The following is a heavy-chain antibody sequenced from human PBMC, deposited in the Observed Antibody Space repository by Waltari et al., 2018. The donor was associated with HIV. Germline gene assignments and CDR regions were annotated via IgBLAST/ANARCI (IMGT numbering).Heavy chain of an antibody. V-gene: IGHV1-46*01. CDR2: INPSGGYT. J-gene: IGHJ4*02. CDR1: GYTFTSYY. CDR3: ARVAYSSSWTPPFDY. Sequence: QVQLVQSGAEVKKPGASVKVSCKASGYTFTSYYMHCVRQAPGQGLEWMGIINPSGGYTSDAQKFQGRVTMTRDTSTSTVYMELSSLRSDDAAVYYCARVAYSSSWTPPFDYWGQGTLVTVSS. D-gene: IGHD6-13*01.